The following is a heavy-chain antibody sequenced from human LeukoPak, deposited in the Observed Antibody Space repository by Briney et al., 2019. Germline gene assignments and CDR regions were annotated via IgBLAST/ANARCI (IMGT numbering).Heavy chain of an antibody. CDR3: ARGGSVSSWFSDTANWFDP. CDR1: GGSISSGGYY. D-gene: IGHD6-13*01. CDR2: IYYSGST. J-gene: IGHJ5*02. Sequence: SETLSLTCTVSGGSISSGGYYWSWIRQHPGKGLEWIGYIYYSGSTYYNPSLKSRVTISVDTSKNQFSLKLSSVTAADTAVYYCARGGSVSSWFSDTANWFDPWGQGTLVTVSS. V-gene: IGHV4-31*03.